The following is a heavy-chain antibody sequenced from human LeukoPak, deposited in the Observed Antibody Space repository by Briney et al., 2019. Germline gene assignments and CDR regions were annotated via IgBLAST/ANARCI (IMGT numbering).Heavy chain of an antibody. CDR3: ARESGTTGEVKFDP. V-gene: IGHV4-4*07. D-gene: IGHD4-17*01. J-gene: IGHJ5*02. CDR2: IYTSGSI. CDR1: GCSISSYY. Sequence: PSETLSLTCTVSGCSISSYYWSWIRQPAGKGLEWIGRIYTSGSITYNPSLKSRVSMSVDTSKNQFSLKLSSVTAADAAVYYCARESGTTGEVKFDPWGQGTLVTVSS.